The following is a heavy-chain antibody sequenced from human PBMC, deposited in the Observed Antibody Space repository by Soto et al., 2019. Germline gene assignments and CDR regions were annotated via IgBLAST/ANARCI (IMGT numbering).Heavy chain of an antibody. CDR2: ISYDGSNK. J-gene: IGHJ4*02. CDR1: GFTFSSYA. D-gene: IGHD3-3*01. Sequence: QVQLVESGGGVVQPGRSLRLSCAASGFTFSSYAMHWVRQAPGKGLEWVAVISYDGSNKYYADSVKGRFTISRDNSKNTLYLQMXXLRAEDTAVYYCARPXXXXXSGYQNYFDYWGQGTLVTVSS. V-gene: IGHV3-30-3*01. CDR3: ARPXXXXXSGYQNYFDY.